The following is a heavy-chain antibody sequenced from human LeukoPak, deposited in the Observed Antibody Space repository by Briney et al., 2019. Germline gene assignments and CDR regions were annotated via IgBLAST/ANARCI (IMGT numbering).Heavy chain of an antibody. CDR1: GGSISSYY. CDR3: ARHRRASYYYYYMDV. J-gene: IGHJ6*03. V-gene: IGHV4-4*09. CDR2: IYTGGST. Sequence: PSETLSLTCTVSGGSISSYYWSWIRQPPGKGLEWIGYIYTGGSTNYNPSLKSRVTISVDTSKNQFSLKLSSVTAADTAVYYCARHRRASYYYYYMDVWGKGTTVTVSS.